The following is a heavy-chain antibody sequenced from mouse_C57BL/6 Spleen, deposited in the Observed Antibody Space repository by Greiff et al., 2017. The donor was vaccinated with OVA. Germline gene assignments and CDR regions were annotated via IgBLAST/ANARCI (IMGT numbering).Heavy chain of an antibody. Sequence: EVHLVESGGGLVKPGGSLKLSCAASGFTFSSYAMPWVRQTPEKRLEWVATISDGGSYTYYPDNVKGRFTISRDNAKNNLYLQMSRLKSEDTAMYYCARDRGITTHYYFDYWGQGTTLTVSS. CDR1: GFTFSSYA. D-gene: IGHD2-4*01. V-gene: IGHV5-4*01. J-gene: IGHJ2*01. CDR2: ISDGGSYT. CDR3: ARDRGITTHYYFDY.